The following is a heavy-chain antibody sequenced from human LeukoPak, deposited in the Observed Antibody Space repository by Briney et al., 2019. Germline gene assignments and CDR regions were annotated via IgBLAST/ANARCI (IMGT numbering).Heavy chain of an antibody. CDR3: AKDRGYDFWSGNPDS. CDR2: ISGGGGST. J-gene: IGHJ4*02. V-gene: IGHV3-23*01. CDR1: GFTFSSYG. D-gene: IGHD3-3*01. Sequence: GGSLRLSCAASGFTFSSYGVSWVRQAPGKGLEWVSSISGGGGSTYYADSVKGRFTISRDNAKNSLYLQMNNLRAEDTAVYYCAKDRGYDFWSGNPDSWGQGTLVTVSS.